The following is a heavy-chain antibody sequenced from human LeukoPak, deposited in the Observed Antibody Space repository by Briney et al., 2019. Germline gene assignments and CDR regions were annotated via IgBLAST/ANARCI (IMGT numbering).Heavy chain of an antibody. CDR2: ISYDGSNK. CDR1: GFTFSSYA. V-gene: IGHV3-30*04. J-gene: IGHJ3*02. D-gene: IGHD6-13*01. CDR3: TSRWRDIAAAGTRSDAFDI. Sequence: QPGGPLRLSCAASGFTFSSYAMHWVRQAPGKGLEWVAVISYDGSNKYYADSVKGRFTISRDNSKNTLYLQMNSLRAEDTAVYYCTSRWRDIAAAGTRSDAFDIWGQGTMVTVSS.